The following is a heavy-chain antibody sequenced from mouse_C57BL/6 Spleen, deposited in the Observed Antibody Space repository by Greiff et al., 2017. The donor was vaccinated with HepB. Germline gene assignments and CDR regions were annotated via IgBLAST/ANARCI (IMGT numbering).Heavy chain of an antibody. D-gene: IGHD1-1*01. CDR1: GFTFSSYA. J-gene: IGHJ1*03. Sequence: EVHLVESGGGLVKPGGSLKLSCAASGFTFSSYAMSWVRQTPEKRLEWVATISDGGSYTYYPDNVKGRFTISRDNAKNNLYLPMSHLKTEATAMYYCARGGSSAWYFDVWGTGTTVTVSS. CDR2: ISDGGSYT. V-gene: IGHV5-4*01. CDR3: ARGGSSAWYFDV.